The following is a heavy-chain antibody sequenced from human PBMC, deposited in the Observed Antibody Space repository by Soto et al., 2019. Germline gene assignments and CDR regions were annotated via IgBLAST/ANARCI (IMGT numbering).Heavy chain of an antibody. J-gene: IGHJ4*02. V-gene: IGHV3-74*01. CDR3: ARDQTATLFEY. CDR1: GFTFSSYW. Sequence: GWSLRLSCAASGFTFSSYWMHLVRQAPGKGLVWVSRINSDGSSTSYAASVKGRFTISRDNAKNTLYLQMNSLRAEDTAVYYCARDQTATLFEYWGEGTPVTVSP. D-gene: IGHD2-21*02. CDR2: INSDGSST.